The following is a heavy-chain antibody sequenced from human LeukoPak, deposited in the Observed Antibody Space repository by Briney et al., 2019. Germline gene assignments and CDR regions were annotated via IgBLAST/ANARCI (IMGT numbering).Heavy chain of an antibody. CDR3: AKDYSSAY. J-gene: IGHJ4*02. D-gene: IGHD3-22*01. CDR1: GFTFSNYA. CDR2: IYVSAGSA. Sequence: GGSLRLSCAASGFTFSNYAMSWVRQAPGKGLEWVSGIYVSAGSAYYADSVKGRFTISRDNSKNTLYLQMNSLRAEDTAVYYCAKDYSSAYWGQGTLVTVST. V-gene: IGHV3-23*01.